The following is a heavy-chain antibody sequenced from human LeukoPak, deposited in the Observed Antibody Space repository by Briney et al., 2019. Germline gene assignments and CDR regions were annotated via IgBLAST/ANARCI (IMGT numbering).Heavy chain of an antibody. CDR1: GFTFSSYA. CDR2: ISGSGGST. CDR3: AKDSSGAAAGGDAFDI. D-gene: IGHD6-13*01. J-gene: IGHJ3*02. V-gene: IGHV3-23*01. Sequence: GGPLRLSCAASGFTFSSYAMSWVRQAPGKGLEWVSAISGSGGSTYYADSVKGRFTISRDNSKNTLYLQMNSLRAEDTAVYYCAKDSSGAAAGGDAFDIWGQGTTVTVSS.